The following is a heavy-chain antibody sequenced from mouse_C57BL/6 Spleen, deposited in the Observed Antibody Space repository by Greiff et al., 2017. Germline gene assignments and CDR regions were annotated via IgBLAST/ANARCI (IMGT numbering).Heavy chain of an antibody. J-gene: IGHJ3*01. CDR3: ARPHYYGSGGFAY. CDR2: IYPGSGST. D-gene: IGHD1-1*01. Sequence: QVQLQQPGAELVKPGASVKMSCKASGYTFTSYWITWVKQRPGQGLEWIGDIYPGSGSTNYNEKFKSKATLTVDTSSSTAYMQLSSLTSEDSAVYYCARPHYYGSGGFAYWGQGTLVTVSA. V-gene: IGHV1-55*01. CDR1: GYTFTSYW.